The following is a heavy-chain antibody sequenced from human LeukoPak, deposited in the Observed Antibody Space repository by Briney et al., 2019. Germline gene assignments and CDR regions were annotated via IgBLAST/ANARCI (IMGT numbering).Heavy chain of an antibody. V-gene: IGHV3-30*04. CDR3: VKDINSGFYDTSGFHGYFDY. Sequence: QPGGSLRLSCAASGFIFSSSAMHWVRQAPGKGLEWVAVISYDGSNKNYADSVKGRFTISRDNSKNTLYLQMKSLRAEDTALYYCVKDINSGFYDTSGFHGYFDYWGQGTLVTVSS. CDR1: GFIFSSSA. D-gene: IGHD3-22*01. CDR2: ISYDGSNK. J-gene: IGHJ4*02.